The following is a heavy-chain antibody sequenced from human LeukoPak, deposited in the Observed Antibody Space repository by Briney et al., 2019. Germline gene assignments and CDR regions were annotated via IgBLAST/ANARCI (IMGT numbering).Heavy chain of an antibody. V-gene: IGHV3-21*01. CDR3: ARDPRPADDFWSGYVLGALSWWDYYMDV. J-gene: IGHJ6*03. D-gene: IGHD3-3*01. CDR2: ISSSSSSYI. CDR1: GFTFSSYS. Sequence: GGSLRLSCAASGFTFSSYSMNWVRQAPGKGLEWVSSISSSSSSYIYYADSVKGRLTISRDNAKNSLYLQMNSLRAEDTAVYYCARDPRPADDFWSGYVLGALSWWDYYMDVWGKGTTVTVSS.